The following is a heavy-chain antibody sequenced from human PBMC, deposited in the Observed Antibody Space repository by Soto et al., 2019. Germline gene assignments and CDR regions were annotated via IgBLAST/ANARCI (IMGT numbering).Heavy chain of an antibody. J-gene: IGHJ4*02. CDR3: ARDPTYFYDSSGYYDY. CDR1: GFTFSSYW. Sequence: PGGSLRLSCAASGFTFSSYWMHWVRQAPGKGLVWVSRINSDGSSTGYADSVKGRFTISRDNAKNTLYLQMDSLRAEDTAVYYCARDPTYFYDSSGYYDYWGQGTLVTVSS. V-gene: IGHV3-74*01. CDR2: INSDGSST. D-gene: IGHD3-22*01.